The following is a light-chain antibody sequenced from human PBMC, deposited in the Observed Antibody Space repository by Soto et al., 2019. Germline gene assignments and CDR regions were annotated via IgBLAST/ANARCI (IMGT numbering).Light chain of an antibody. V-gene: IGKV1-5*01. Sequence: DIKMNQSPSTLSAKVGDRVTITCRASQSISSWLAWYQQKPGKAPKLLIYDASSLESGVPSRFSGSGSGTEFTLTISSLQPDDFATYYCQQYNSYPWTFGQGTNVDIK. CDR1: QSISSW. CDR3: QQYNSYPWT. CDR2: DAS. J-gene: IGKJ1*01.